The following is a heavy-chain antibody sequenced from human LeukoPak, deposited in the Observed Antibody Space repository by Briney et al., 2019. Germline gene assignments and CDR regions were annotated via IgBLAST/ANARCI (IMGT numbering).Heavy chain of an antibody. J-gene: IGHJ5*02. CDR2: ISATGTGT. CDR1: GFTFSSYA. V-gene: IGHV3-23*01. Sequence: GGSLRLSCAASGFTFSSYAMTWVRQAPGKGLEWVSLISATGTGTYYADSVKGRFTISRDNAKNSLYLQMNSLRAEDTAVYYCCVVVPAAINWFDPWGQGTLVTVSS. CDR3: CVVVPAAINWFDP. D-gene: IGHD2-2*02.